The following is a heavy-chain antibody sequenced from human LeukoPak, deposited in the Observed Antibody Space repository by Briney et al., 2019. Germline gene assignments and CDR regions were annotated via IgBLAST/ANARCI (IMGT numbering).Heavy chain of an antibody. V-gene: IGHV3-21*01. CDR1: GFTFSSYS. D-gene: IGHD1-26*01. J-gene: IGHJ4*02. CDR3: ARGIGSYVPSVFDY. Sequence: PGGSLRLSCAASGFTFSSYSMNWVRQAPGKGLEWVSSISSSSSYIYYADSVKGRFTISRDNAKNSLYLQMNSLRAEETAVYYCARGIGSYVPSVFDYWGQGTLVTVTS. CDR2: ISSSSSYI.